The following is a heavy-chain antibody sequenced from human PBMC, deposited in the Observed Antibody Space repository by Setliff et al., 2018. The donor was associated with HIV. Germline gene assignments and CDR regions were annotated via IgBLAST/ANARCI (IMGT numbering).Heavy chain of an antibody. J-gene: IGHJ4*02. CDR2: VYYSGTT. D-gene: IGHD3-22*01. V-gene: IGHV4-39*07. CDR1: GGSISSYY. CDR3: AVRRYYDSTGYYDY. Sequence: SETLSLTCTVSGGSISSYYWGWIRQPPGKGLEWIGSVYYSGTTYHNPSLESRVTISVDTSKNQFSLKLTSVTAADTAVYYCAVRRYYDSTGYYDYWGQGTLVTVSS.